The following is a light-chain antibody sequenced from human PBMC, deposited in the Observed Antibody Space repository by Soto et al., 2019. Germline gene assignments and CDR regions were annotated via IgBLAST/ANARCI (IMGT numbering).Light chain of an antibody. CDR1: QSVSSSY. CDR2: GAS. Sequence: EIVLTQSPGTLSLSPGERATLSCRASQSVSSSYLAWYQHKPGQAPRLLIYGASNRATGIPDRFSGSGSGTDFTLTISRLEPDDFAVYYCQQYGSSPPTFGQGTKLEIK. J-gene: IGKJ2*01. CDR3: QQYGSSPPT. V-gene: IGKV3-20*01.